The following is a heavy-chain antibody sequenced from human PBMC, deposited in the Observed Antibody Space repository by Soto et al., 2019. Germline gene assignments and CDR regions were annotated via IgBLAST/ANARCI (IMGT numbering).Heavy chain of an antibody. V-gene: IGHV4-31*03. CDR2: IYYSGTT. J-gene: IGHJ5*02. CDR1: GGSISSGAYY. Sequence: SETLSLTCTVSGGSISSGAYYWGWIRQLPGKGLEWIGYIYYSGTTFYNPSLKSRVTISVDTSKNQFSLKLTSVTAADTAEYYCARVYANWLDTRGQGTLVTVSS. D-gene: IGHD4-17*01. CDR3: ARVYANWLDT.